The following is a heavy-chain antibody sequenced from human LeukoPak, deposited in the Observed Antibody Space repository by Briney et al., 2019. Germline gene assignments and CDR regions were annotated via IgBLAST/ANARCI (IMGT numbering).Heavy chain of an antibody. CDR2: ISGSGGNT. CDR1: GFTFSDYA. D-gene: IGHD6-13*01. V-gene: IGHV3-23*01. CDR3: AKDLGWAAAGTGAFDI. J-gene: IGHJ3*02. Sequence: GGSLRLSCAASGFTFSDYAMSWVRQAPGKGLEWVSAISGSGGNTYYAGSVKGRFTISRGNSKNTLYLQMNSLRAEDTAVYYCAKDLGWAAAGTGAFDIWGQGTMVTVSS.